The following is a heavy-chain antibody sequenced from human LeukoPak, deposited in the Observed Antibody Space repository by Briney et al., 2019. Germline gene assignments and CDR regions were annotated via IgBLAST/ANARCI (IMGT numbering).Heavy chain of an antibody. V-gene: IGHV3-53*01. D-gene: IGHD5-18*01. Sequence: PGGSLRLSCAASGFTVSSHYMNWVRQAPGKGLEWVSVICSGGSTYYADSVKGRFTISRDNSKNTLYLQMNGLRAEDTAVYYCAREGGYSYGSGLDYWGQGTLVTVSS. CDR1: GFTVSSHY. CDR3: AREGGYSYGSGLDY. J-gene: IGHJ4*02. CDR2: ICSGGST.